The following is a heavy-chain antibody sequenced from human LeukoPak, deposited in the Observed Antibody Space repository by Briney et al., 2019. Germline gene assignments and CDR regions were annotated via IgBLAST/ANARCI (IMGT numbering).Heavy chain of an antibody. V-gene: IGHV1-18*01. Sequence: ASVKVSCKTSGYTFTSHGISWVRQAPGQGLEWMGWTSANNGDTKYAQRLQDRLTMTTDTSTSTAYMDLRSLSSDDTAIYYCARDWPTVIADYWGQGTLVTVSS. CDR2: TSANNGDT. J-gene: IGHJ4*02. CDR1: GYTFTSHG. D-gene: IGHD4-11*01. CDR3: ARDWPTVIADY.